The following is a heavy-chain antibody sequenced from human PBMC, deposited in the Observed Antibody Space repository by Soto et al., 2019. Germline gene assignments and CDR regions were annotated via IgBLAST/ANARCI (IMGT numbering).Heavy chain of an antibody. CDR1: GFTVISNY. CDR3: ARTCSGGTCSFDY. CDR2: IYSGGST. D-gene: IGHD2-15*01. Sequence: EVQLVESGGGLVQPGGSLRLSCAASGFTVISNYMSWVRQAPGKGLEWVSVIYSGGSTYYADSVKVRFTISRDNSENTLYLQMTSLRAEDTAVYYCARTCSGGTCSFDYWGQGTMVTVSS. V-gene: IGHV3-66*01. J-gene: IGHJ4*02.